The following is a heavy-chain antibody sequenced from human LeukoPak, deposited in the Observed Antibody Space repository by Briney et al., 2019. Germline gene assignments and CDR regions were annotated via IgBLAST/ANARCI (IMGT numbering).Heavy chain of an antibody. D-gene: IGHD3-16*01. CDR2: IYHSGST. CDR3: ARGKGGTRRAFDI. J-gene: IGHJ3*02. CDR1: GGSISSSNW. Sequence: SETLSLTCAVSGGSISSSNWWSWVRQPPGKGLEWIGEIYHSGSTNYNPSLKSRVTISVDTSKNQFSLKLSSVTAADTAVYYCARGKGGTRRAFDIWGQGTMVTVSS. V-gene: IGHV4-4*02.